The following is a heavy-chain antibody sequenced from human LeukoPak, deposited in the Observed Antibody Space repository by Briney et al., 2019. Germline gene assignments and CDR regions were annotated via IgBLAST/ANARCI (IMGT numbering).Heavy chain of an antibody. D-gene: IGHD2-15*01. CDR2: ISTSSSYI. V-gene: IGHV3-21*01. CDR3: ARGADGVSSNSRGWFDP. J-gene: IGHJ5*02. Sequence: GGSLRLSCTASGFTFSSYSMDWVRQAPGEGLEWVSSISTSSSYIYYADSVKGRFTISRDNARNSLYLQMNTLRAEDTAVYSCARGADGVSSNSRGWFDPWGQGTLVTVSS. CDR1: GFTFSSYS.